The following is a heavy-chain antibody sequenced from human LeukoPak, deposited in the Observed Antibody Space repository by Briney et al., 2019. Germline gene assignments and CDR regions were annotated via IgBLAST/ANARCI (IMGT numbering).Heavy chain of an antibody. Sequence: GGSLRLSCAASGFTFSNYGMNWVRQAPGKGLEWVAVIWYDGSNKYYADSVKGRFTISRDNSKNTLYLQMNSLRAEDTAVYYCARGNDVDTAMVTDGYYFDYWGQGTLVTVSS. D-gene: IGHD5-18*01. CDR2: IWYDGSNK. V-gene: IGHV3-33*08. J-gene: IGHJ4*02. CDR1: GFTFSNYG. CDR3: ARGNDVDTAMVTDGYYFDY.